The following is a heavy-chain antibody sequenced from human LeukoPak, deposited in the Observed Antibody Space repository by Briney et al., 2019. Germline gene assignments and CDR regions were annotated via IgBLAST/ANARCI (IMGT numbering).Heavy chain of an antibody. D-gene: IGHD1-1*01. CDR3: ARANWNDELGAFDI. Sequence: SVKVSCKASGGTFSSYAISWVRQAPGQGLEWMGRIIPILGVANYAQKFQGRVTITADKSTSTAYMELSSLRSEDTAVYYCARANWNDELGAFDIWGQGTMVTVSS. CDR2: IIPILGVA. CDR1: GGTFSSYA. J-gene: IGHJ3*02. V-gene: IGHV1-69*04.